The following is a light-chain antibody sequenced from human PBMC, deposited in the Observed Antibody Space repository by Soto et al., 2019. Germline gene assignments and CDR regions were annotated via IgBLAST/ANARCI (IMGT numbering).Light chain of an antibody. V-gene: IGKV3-20*01. J-gene: IGKJ1*01. CDR1: QSISSTY. CDR3: QQYYASSWT. CDR2: AAS. Sequence: EIVLTQSPGTLSLSPGERATLSCRASQSISSTYLVWYRQKPGQAPRLLIYAASSRATGIPDRFSGSGSGTDFTLTISRPEPEDFAVYYCQQYYASSWTFGQGTRVEIK.